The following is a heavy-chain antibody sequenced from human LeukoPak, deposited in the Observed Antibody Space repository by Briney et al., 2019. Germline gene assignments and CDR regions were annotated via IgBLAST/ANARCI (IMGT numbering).Heavy chain of an antibody. CDR1: GFTFSSYA. V-gene: IGHV3-23*01. J-gene: IGHJ3*02. D-gene: IGHD2-15*01. Sequence: PGGSLRLSCAASGFTFSSYAMSWVRQAPGKGLEWVSAISGSGGSTYYADSVKGRFTISSDNSKNTLYLQMNSLRAEDTAVYYCAKYCSGGSCYMYAFDIWGQGTMVTVSS. CDR3: AKYCSGGSCYMYAFDI. CDR2: ISGSGGST.